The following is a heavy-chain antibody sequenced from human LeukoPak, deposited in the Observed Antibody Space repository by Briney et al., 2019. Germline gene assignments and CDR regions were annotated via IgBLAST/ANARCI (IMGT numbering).Heavy chain of an antibody. V-gene: IGHV4-39*01. CDR2: IYSSGST. D-gene: IGHD6-13*01. J-gene: IGHJ3*02. CDR1: GGSISGNNNY. CDR3: AKNKPGIENDAFDI. Sequence: SETLSLTCTVSGGSISGNNNYWGWIRQPQGKGLEWIGSIYSSGSTYYNPSLKSRVTISVDTSKNQFSLKLSSVTAADTAVYYCAKNKPGIENDAFDIWGQGTMVTVSS.